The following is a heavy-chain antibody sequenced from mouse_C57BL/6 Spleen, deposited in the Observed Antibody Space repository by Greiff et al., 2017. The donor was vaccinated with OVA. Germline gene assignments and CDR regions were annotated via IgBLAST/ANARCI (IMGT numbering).Heavy chain of an antibody. CDR2: IDPETGGT. D-gene: IGHD2-4*01. CDR3: TRRGLRRRGNAMDY. CDR1: GYTFTDYE. Sequence: VQLQQSGAELVRPGASVTLSCKASGYTFTDYEMHWVKQTPVHGLEWIGAIDPETGGTAYNQKFKGKAILTADKSSSTAYMELRSLTSEDSAVYYCTRRGLRRRGNAMDYWGQGTSVTVSS. V-gene: IGHV1-15*01. J-gene: IGHJ4*01.